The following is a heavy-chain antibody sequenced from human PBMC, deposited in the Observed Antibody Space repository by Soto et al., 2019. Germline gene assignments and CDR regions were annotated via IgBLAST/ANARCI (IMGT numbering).Heavy chain of an antibody. D-gene: IGHD3-10*01. Sequence: GGSLRLSCAASGFTFSSHAMSWVRQAPGKGLEWVSAISGSGGSTYYADSVKGRFTISRDNSKNTLYLQMNSLRAEDTAVYYCAKVRSRYYGSGSYTNYYYYYGMDVWGQGTTVTVSS. J-gene: IGHJ6*02. CDR2: ISGSGGST. CDR3: AKVRSRYYGSGSYTNYYYYYGMDV. CDR1: GFTFSSHA. V-gene: IGHV3-23*01.